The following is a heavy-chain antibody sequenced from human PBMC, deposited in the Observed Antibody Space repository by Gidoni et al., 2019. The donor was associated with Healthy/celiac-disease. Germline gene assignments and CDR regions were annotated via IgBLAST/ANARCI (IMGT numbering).Heavy chain of an antibody. CDR1: GFTFSSYA. CDR3: ISYCGGDCLDYYYYGMDV. Sequence: EVQLVESGGGLVQPGGSLRLSCAASGFTFSSYAMSWVRQAPGKGLEWVSAISGSGGSTYYADSVKGRFTISRDNSKNTLYLQMNSLRAEDTAVYYCISYCGGDCLDYYYYGMDVWGQGTTVTVSS. J-gene: IGHJ6*02. CDR2: ISGSGGST. V-gene: IGHV3-23*04. D-gene: IGHD2-21*02.